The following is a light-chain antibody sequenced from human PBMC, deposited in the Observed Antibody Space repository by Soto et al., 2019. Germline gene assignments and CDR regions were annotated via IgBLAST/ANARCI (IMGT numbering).Light chain of an antibody. CDR3: SSYVGNNNVV. CDR2: AVS. Sequence: QSALTQPPSASGSPGQSVTISCTGTSTDVGAYNYVSWYQQHPGKAPKLMIYAVSKRPSGVPDRFSGSKSGNTASLTVSGLQADDEADYYCSSYVGNNNVVFGGGTKVTVL. CDR1: STDVGAYNY. V-gene: IGLV2-8*01. J-gene: IGLJ2*01.